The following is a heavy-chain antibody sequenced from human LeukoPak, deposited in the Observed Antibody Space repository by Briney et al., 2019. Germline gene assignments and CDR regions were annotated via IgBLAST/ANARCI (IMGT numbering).Heavy chain of an antibody. CDR1: GGSISSGGYS. J-gene: IGHJ4*02. CDR3: ARTGWYSSSWYYFDY. Sequence: SETLSLTCAVSGGSISSGGYSWSWIRQPPGKGLEWIGYIYHSGSTYYDPSLKSRVTISVDRSKNQFSLKLSSVTAADTAVYYCARTGWYSSSWYYFDYWGQGTLVTVSS. D-gene: IGHD6-13*01. V-gene: IGHV4-30-2*01. CDR2: IYHSGST.